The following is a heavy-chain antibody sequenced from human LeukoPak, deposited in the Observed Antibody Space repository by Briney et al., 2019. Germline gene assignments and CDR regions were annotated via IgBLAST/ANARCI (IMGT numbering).Heavy chain of an antibody. Sequence: GGSLRLSCAASGFTFSSFDMSWVRQAPGKGLEWVSTITYSGATTNYADSVKGRFTISRDNSKNTLFLQMNSLRAEDTAVYYCAKAVAVALDYWGQGTLVTVSS. CDR2: ITYSGATT. CDR1: GFTFSSFD. J-gene: IGHJ4*02. D-gene: IGHD6-19*01. V-gene: IGHV3-23*01. CDR3: AKAVAVALDY.